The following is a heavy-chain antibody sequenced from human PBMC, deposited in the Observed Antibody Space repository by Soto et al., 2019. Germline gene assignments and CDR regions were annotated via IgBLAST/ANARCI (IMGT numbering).Heavy chain of an antibody. V-gene: IGHV3-23*01. D-gene: IGHD6-13*01. CDR3: AKDLGYSYYYYYGMDV. J-gene: IGHJ6*02. CDR2: ISGSGGST. CDR1: GFTFNSYG. Sequence: GGSLRLSCAASGFTFNSYGMTWVRQAPGKGLEWVSGISGSGGSTYYADSVKGRFTISRDNSKNTLFLQMNSLRAEDTAVYYCAKDLGYSYYYYYGMDVWGQGTTVTVSS.